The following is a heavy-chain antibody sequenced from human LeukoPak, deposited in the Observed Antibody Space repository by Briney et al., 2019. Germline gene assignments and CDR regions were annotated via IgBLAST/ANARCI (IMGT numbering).Heavy chain of an antibody. J-gene: IGHJ6*03. D-gene: IGHD2-2*02. CDR3: AKTVDTSYYYYYYMDV. CDR2: INTDGSST. Sequence: GGSLRLSCAASGFTFSDHYMDWVRQAPGKGLVWVSRINTDGSSTNYADSVKGRFTISRDNAKNTLYLQMNSLRAEDTAVYYCAKTVDTSYYYYYYMDVWGKGTTVTVSS. CDR1: GFTFSDHY. V-gene: IGHV3-74*01.